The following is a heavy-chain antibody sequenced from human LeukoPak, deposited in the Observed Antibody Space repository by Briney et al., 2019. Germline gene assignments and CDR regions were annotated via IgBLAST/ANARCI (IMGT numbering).Heavy chain of an antibody. CDR1: GYTFTGYY. V-gene: IGHV1-2*02. Sequence: ASVKVSCKASGYTFTGYYMHWVRQAPGQGLEWMGWINPNSGGTNYAQKFQGRVTMTRDTSISTAYMELSRPRSDDTAVYYCARGTGTTRAYGMDVWGQGTTVTVSS. CDR2: INPNSGGT. J-gene: IGHJ6*02. D-gene: IGHD1-1*01. CDR3: ARGTGTTRAYGMDV.